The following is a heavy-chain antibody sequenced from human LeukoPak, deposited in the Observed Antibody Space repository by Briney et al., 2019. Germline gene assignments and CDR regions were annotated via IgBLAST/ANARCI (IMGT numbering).Heavy chain of an antibody. Sequence: ASVKVSCKASGYTFTSYDINWVRQAPGQGLEWMGIINPSGGSTSYAQKFQGRVTMTRDTSTSTVYMELSSLRSEDTAVYYCARDWGYGDYAHYWGQGTLVTVSS. CDR1: GYTFTSYD. CDR2: INPSGGST. D-gene: IGHD4-17*01. J-gene: IGHJ4*02. V-gene: IGHV1-46*01. CDR3: ARDWGYGDYAHY.